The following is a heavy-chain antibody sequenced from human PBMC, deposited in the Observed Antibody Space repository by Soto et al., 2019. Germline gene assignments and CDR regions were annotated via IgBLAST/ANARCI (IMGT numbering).Heavy chain of an antibody. D-gene: IGHD3-22*01. V-gene: IGHV3-30-3*01. CDR3: AREQVTMIVVVSLDY. CDR1: GFIFSSYA. CDR2: ISYDGSNK. J-gene: IGHJ4*02. Sequence: QVQLVESGGGVVQPGRSLRLSCAASGFIFSSYAMHWVRQAPGKGLEWVAVISYDGSNKYYADSVKGRFTISRDNSKNTLYLQMNSLRAEDTAVYYCAREQVTMIVVVSLDYWGQGTLVTVSS.